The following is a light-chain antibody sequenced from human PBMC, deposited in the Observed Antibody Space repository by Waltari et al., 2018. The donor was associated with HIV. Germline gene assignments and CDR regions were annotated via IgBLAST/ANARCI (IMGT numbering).Light chain of an antibody. CDR1: ALTKQY. J-gene: IGLJ1*01. V-gene: IGLV3-25*03. CDR3: KTTDNTDNYV. CDR2: KDT. Sequence: SFELTQPPSVSVSPGQTARITCSADALTKQYAYWYQQKPGQAPVLVIFKDTERPSGIPARFSGHSSGKSVTVHISGVRTEDECDYYCKTTDNTDNYVCGTEPKVTV.